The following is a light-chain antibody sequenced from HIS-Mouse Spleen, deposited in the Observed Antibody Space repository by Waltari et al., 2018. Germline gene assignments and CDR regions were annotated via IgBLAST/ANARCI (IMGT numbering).Light chain of an antibody. CDR2: AAS. Sequence: DIQLTQSPSFLAASVGDSVTITCRSSQGISSYLAWYQQKPGKAPKLLIYAASTLQIGVPSRFSGSGSGTEFTLTISSLQPEDFATYYCQQLNSYPQETFGGGTKVEIK. CDR1: QGISSY. V-gene: IGKV1-9*01. CDR3: QQLNSYPQET. J-gene: IGKJ4*01.